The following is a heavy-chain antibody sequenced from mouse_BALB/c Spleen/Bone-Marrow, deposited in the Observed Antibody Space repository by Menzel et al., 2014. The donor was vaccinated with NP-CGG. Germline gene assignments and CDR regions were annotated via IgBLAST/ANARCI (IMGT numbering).Heavy chain of an antibody. CDR1: GYTFTGYW. V-gene: IGHV1-61*01. J-gene: IGHJ2*01. D-gene: IGHD2-10*02. CDR3: VRKYGKGGDY. CDR2: IDPSDSEI. Sequence: QVQLQQSGAEVVRPGASVKLSCQVSGYTFTGYWMNWVKQRPGQGLDWIGMIDPSDSEIHYNQMFKGKATLTVDKSSSTAYMQLSSLTSDDSAVYYCVRKYGKGGDYWGQGTTLTVSS.